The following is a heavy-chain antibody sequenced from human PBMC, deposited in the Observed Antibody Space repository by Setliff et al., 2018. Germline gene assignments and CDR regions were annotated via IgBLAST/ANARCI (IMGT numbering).Heavy chain of an antibody. J-gene: IGHJ4*02. CDR2: INPLSTAT. CDR3: ARVARKSRPLSYFDK. CDR1: GYTFTDYY. Sequence: ASVKVSCKASGYTFTDYYIHWVRQAPGQGLEWMGWINPLSTATKYAQRFQDRVAMTRDTSMNTAYMALMRLTSDDTALYYCARVARKSRPLSYFDKWGQGTQVTVSS. V-gene: IGHV1-2*02. D-gene: IGHD5-12*01.